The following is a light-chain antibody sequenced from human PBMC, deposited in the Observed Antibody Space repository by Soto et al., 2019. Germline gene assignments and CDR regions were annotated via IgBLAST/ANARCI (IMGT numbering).Light chain of an antibody. CDR3: LKYNSAPWT. CDR2: AAS. J-gene: IGKJ1*01. Sequence: IQMTQSPSSLSASVGDRVTISCRASQGIGNALGWYQQKPGKVPKLLIYAASTLQSGVPSRFTGSGSGTDFTLTISSLQPEDVATYYCLKYNSAPWTFGQGTKVEIK. CDR1: QGIGNA. V-gene: IGKV1-27*01.